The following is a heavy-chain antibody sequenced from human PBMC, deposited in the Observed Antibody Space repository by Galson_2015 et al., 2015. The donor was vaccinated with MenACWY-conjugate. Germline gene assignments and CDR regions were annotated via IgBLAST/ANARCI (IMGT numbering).Heavy chain of an antibody. J-gene: IGHJ3*02. V-gene: IGHV5-51*03. D-gene: IGHD5-18*01. CDR3: ARGGFTYGDAFDI. CDR1: GYSFTSYW. Sequence: QSGAEVKKPGESLTISCKGSGYSFTSYWIGWVRQMPGKGLEWMGIDYPGDSETRYSPSFQGQVTIAADKSISTAYLQWSSLKASDTAMYYCARGGFTYGDAFDIWGQGTMVTVSS. CDR2: DYPGDSET.